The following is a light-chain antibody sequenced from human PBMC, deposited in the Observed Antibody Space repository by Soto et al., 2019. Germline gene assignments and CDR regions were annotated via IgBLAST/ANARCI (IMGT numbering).Light chain of an antibody. CDR1: QNILNN. V-gene: IGKV3-15*01. J-gene: IGKJ1*01. CDR2: GAS. CDR3: QQYSSWPRT. Sequence: DIVLTQSPATLSVSPGDRATLSCRASQNILNNLAWYHQKPGQPPRLLVYGASTRATDAPPRFRGSGSGTEFSLTISSLQSEVFGTYYCQQYSSWPRTFGQGSKVEMK.